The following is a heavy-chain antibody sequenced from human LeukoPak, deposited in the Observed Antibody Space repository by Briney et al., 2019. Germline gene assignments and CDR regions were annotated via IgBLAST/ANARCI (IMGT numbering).Heavy chain of an antibody. CDR3: AKSATRTVTHIDY. CDR1: GFTFSTFA. Sequence: PGGSLRLSCAASGFTFSTFAMSWVRQAPGKGLEWVSAISGSGGATYYADPVKGRLTISSTNANNSLYLQMTSLKAETTAVYSVAKSATRTVTHIDYWGQGTPVIVSS. D-gene: IGHD1-14*01. CDR2: ISGSGGAT. J-gene: IGHJ4*02. V-gene: IGHV3-23*01.